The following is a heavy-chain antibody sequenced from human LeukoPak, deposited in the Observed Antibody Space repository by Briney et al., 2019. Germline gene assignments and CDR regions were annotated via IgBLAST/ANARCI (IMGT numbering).Heavy chain of an antibody. CDR3: ATCGQVLLPFES. D-gene: IGHD2-8*02. V-gene: IGHV3-23*01. CDR2: IFPSGGEI. J-gene: IGHJ4*02. CDR1: GFTFSTFA. Sequence: PGGSLRLSCEASGFTFSTFAMIWVRQPPGKGLEWVSSIFPSGGEIHYADSARGRFTISRDNSKSTLSLQMNSLRAEDTAIYYCATCGQVLLPFESWGQGTLVTVSS.